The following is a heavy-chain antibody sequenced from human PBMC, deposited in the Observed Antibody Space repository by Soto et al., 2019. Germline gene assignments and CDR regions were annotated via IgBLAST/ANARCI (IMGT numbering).Heavy chain of an antibody. CDR3: ARYESYYDSSDSGPVDY. V-gene: IGHV4-59*01. D-gene: IGHD3-22*01. CDR1: GGSISSYY. J-gene: IGHJ4*02. CDR2: IYYSGST. Sequence: ASETLALSCTVSGGSISSYYWSWIRQPPGKGLGWIGYIYYSGSTNYNPSLKRRVTISVDTSKNQFSLKLSSVTAADKAVYYCARYESYYDSSDSGPVDYLGRLSLVAVSS.